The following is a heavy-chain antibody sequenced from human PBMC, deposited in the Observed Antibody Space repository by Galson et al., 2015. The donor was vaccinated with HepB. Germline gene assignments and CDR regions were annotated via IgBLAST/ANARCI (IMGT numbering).Heavy chain of an antibody. CDR2: IYTSVSTI. Sequence: SLRLSCAASGFTFSDYYMSWIPQAPGKGLEWLSYIYTSVSTIYYADSVKGRFTISRDNAKNSLYLQMNSLRAKDTAVYYCARLSYPWYFDLWGRGTLVTVSS. CDR3: ARLSYPWYFDL. D-gene: IGHD1-26*01. V-gene: IGHV3-11*01. CDR1: GFTFSDYY. J-gene: IGHJ2*01.